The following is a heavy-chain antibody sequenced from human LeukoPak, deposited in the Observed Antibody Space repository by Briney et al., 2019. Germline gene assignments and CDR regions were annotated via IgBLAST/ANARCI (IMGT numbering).Heavy chain of an antibody. Sequence: GGSLRLSCAASGCTFSSYCMNWVRHAPGKGQVWVSSIASDGSSTTYADSVKGRFSITRDNAKNTQYLQMKSLRVEDMAVYYCARGRPHGNDYWGQGTLVTVSS. D-gene: IGHD4-23*01. V-gene: IGHV3-74*01. J-gene: IGHJ4*02. CDR1: GCTFSSYC. CDR3: ARGRPHGNDY. CDR2: IASDGSST.